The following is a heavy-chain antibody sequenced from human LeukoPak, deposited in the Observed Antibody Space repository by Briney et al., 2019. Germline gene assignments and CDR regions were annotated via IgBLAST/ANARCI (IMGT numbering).Heavy chain of an antibody. V-gene: IGHV3-48*03. Sequence: PGGSLRLSCAASGFTFSSYAMNWVRQAPGKGLEWVSYISSSGSTLSYADSVKVRFTISRDNAMNSLDLQTNSLRAEDTAGYYCARVGLMAVVVTPFDPWGQGTLVTVSS. J-gene: IGHJ5*02. CDR1: GFTFSSYA. CDR3: ARVGLMAVVVTPFDP. D-gene: IGHD3-22*01. CDR2: ISSSGSTL.